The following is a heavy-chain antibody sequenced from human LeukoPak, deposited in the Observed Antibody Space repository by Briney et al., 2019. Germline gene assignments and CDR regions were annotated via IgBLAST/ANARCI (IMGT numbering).Heavy chain of an antibody. D-gene: IGHD3/OR15-3a*01. J-gene: IGHJ4*02. CDR1: GGSISSSSYY. CDR3: ARQSGSGLFILP. CDR2: IYYSGST. V-gene: IGHV4-39*01. Sequence: SETLSLTCTVSGGSISSSSYYWGWIRQPPGKGLEWIGSIYYSGSTYYNPSLKSRVTISVDTSKNQFSLKLTSVTAADTAVYYCARQSGSGLFILPGGQGTLVTVSS.